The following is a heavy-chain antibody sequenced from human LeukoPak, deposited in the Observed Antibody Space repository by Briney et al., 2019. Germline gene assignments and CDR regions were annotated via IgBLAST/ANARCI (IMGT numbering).Heavy chain of an antibody. Sequence: GGSLRLSCAASGFTFSSYAMSWVRQAPGKGLEWVSYISSSSSTIYYADSVKGRFTISRDNAKNSLYLQMNSLRAEDTAVYYCARDLRPGVGATNYYYGMDVWGQGTTVTVSS. J-gene: IGHJ6*02. CDR3: ARDLRPGVGATNYYYGMDV. CDR2: ISSSSSTI. D-gene: IGHD1-26*01. CDR1: GFTFSSYA. V-gene: IGHV3-48*01.